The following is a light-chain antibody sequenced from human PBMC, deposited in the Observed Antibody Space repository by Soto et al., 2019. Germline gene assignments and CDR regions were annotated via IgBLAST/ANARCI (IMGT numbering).Light chain of an antibody. V-gene: IGKV1-17*01. J-gene: IGKJ4*01. CDR2: AAS. Sequence: DIQMTQSPSSLSASVGDRVTITCRARQGIRNDWGWYQQKPGKAPKGPIYAASSLQSGGPSRFSGSRSGTEFTLTISSLQTEDFGCYHCLQQNSYPLTFGGGTKVEIK. CDR1: QGIRND. CDR3: LQQNSYPLT.